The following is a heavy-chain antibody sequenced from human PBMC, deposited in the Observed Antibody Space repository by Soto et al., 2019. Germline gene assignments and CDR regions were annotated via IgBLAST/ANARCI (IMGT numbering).Heavy chain of an antibody. CDR3: ARARTTVTPRRSYYFDY. D-gene: IGHD4-17*01. J-gene: IGHJ4*02. CDR2: MNPNSGNT. Sequence: ASVRVSCKASGYSLTSYDINWVRQATGQGLEWMGWMNPNSGNTGYAQKFQGRVTMTRNTSISTAYMELSSLRSEDTAVYYCARARTTVTPRRSYYFDYWGRG. CDR1: GYSLTSYD. V-gene: IGHV1-8*01.